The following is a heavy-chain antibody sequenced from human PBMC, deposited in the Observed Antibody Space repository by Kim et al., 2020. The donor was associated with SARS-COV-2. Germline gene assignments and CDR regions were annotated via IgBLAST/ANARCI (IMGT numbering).Heavy chain of an antibody. Sequence: QGLTGRFVFSLDTSVSTAYLKISSLKAEDTAVYYCARAVEQQLDTGFDYWGQGTLVTVSS. D-gene: IGHD6-13*01. V-gene: IGHV7-4-1*02. CDR3: ARAVEQQLDTGFDY. J-gene: IGHJ4*02.